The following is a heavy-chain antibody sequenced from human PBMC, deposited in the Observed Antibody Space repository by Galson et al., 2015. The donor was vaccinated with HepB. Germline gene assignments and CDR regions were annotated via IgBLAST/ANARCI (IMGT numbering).Heavy chain of an antibody. CDR3: AKRLTKTNPVMTTVTWWGWFDP. D-gene: IGHD4-17*01. CDR2: ISGKGGST. CDR1: GFTFSNYA. J-gene: IGHJ5*02. Sequence: SLRLSCAASGFTFSNYAMSWVRQAPGKGLEWVSVISGKGGSTYYADSMKGRFIISRDNNKNTLYLQMNSLRAEDTAVYYCAKRLTKTNPVMTTVTWWGWFDPWGQGTLVSGSS. V-gene: IGHV3-23*01.